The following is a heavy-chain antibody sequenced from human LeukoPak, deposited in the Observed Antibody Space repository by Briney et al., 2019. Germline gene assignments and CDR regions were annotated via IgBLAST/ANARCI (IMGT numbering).Heavy chain of an antibody. CDR1: RFTYSSHW. CDR2: IKEDGSEK. V-gene: IGHV3-7*01. J-gene: IGHJ4*02. CDR3: ARDGGWGWHY. Sequence: GGSLRLSCAASRFTYSSHWMSWVRQAPGKGLEWVGNIKEDGSEKYYAGSVKGRFTISRDNAKNSLYLQMNSLRVEDTAVYYCARDGGWGWHYWGQGTLVTVSS. D-gene: IGHD6-19*01.